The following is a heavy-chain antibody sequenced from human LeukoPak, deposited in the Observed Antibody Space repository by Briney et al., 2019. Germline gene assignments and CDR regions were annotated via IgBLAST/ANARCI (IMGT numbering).Heavy chain of an antibody. CDR1: GYTFTGYY. D-gene: IGHD6-13*01. CDR3: AREAPVAAAQGVVAFDP. Sequence: ASVKVSCKASGYTFTGYYMHWVRQAPGQGLEWMGWINPNSGGTNYAQKFQGRVTMTRDTSISTAYMELSRLRSDDTAVYYCAREAPVAAAQGVVAFDPRGQGTLVTVSS. V-gene: IGHV1-2*02. J-gene: IGHJ5*02. CDR2: INPNSGGT.